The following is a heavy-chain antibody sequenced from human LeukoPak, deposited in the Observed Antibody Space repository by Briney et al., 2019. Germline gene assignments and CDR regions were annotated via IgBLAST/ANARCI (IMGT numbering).Heavy chain of an antibody. J-gene: IGHJ4*02. CDR3: ARAGTGLAPFDY. CDR1: GFTFSSYA. D-gene: IGHD1/OR15-1a*01. V-gene: IGHV3-30-3*01. CDR2: ISYDGSNK. Sequence: EGSLRLSCAASGFTFSSYAMHWVRQAPGKGLEWVAVISYDGSNKYYADSVKGRFTISRDNSKNTLYLQMNSLRAEDTAVYYCARAGTGLAPFDYWGQGTLVTVSS.